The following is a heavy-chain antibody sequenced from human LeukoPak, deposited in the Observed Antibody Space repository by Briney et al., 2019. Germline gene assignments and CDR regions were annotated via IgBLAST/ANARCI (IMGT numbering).Heavy chain of an antibody. V-gene: IGHV4-31*03. J-gene: IGHJ4*02. Sequence: PSQTLSLPCTVSGGSISSGGYYWSWIRQHPGRGLGWIGYIYYSGSTYYNPSLKSRLTISVDTSKNQFSLKLSSLTAADTAVYYCARSIYGDYGSFHYWGPGTLVTVSS. CDR2: IYYSGST. CDR3: ARSIYGDYGSFHY. CDR1: GGSISSGGYY. D-gene: IGHD4-17*01.